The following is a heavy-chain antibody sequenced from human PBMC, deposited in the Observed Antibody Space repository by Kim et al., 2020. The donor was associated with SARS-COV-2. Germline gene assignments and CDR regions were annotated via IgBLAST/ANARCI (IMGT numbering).Heavy chain of an antibody. Sequence: GGSLRLSCAASGFTFSSYSMNWVRQAPGKGLEWVSSISSSSSYIYYADSVKGRFTISRDNAKNSLYLQMNSLRAEDTAVYYCARDTQITMVRGVMGIGYYYGMDVWGQGTTVTVSS. D-gene: IGHD3-10*01. CDR3: ARDTQITMVRGVMGIGYYYGMDV. J-gene: IGHJ6*02. CDR1: GFTFSSYS. V-gene: IGHV3-21*01. CDR2: ISSSSSYI.